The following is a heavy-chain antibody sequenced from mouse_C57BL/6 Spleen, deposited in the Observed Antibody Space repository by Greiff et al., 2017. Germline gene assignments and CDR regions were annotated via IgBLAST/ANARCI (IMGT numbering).Heavy chain of an antibody. D-gene: IGHD1-1*01. V-gene: IGHV1-76*01. CDR2: IYPGSGNT. CDR1: GYTFTDYY. CDR3: AREGAYYYGSSAWFAY. J-gene: IGHJ3*01. Sequence: QVQLQQSGAELVRPGASVKLSCKASGYTFTDYYINWVKQRPGQGLEWIARIYPGSGNTYYKEKCKGKATLTAEKSSSTAYMQLSSLTSEDSAVYFCAREGAYYYGSSAWFAYWGQGTLVTFSA.